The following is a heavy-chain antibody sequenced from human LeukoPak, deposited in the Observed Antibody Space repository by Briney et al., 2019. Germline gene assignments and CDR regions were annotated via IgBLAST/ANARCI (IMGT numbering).Heavy chain of an antibody. D-gene: IGHD6-19*01. J-gene: IGHJ3*02. V-gene: IGHV4-4*07. CDR1: GGSITSYY. CDR2: IYGSGNT. Sequence: SETLSLTCTVSGGSITSYYWSWIRQPAGKGLEWIGRIYGSGNTNYNPSLNSRVTMSVDTSKNQFSLKLSSVTAADTAVYYCARDVGAQSSGWYSVAFDIWGQGTMVTVSS. CDR3: ARDVGAQSSGWYSVAFDI.